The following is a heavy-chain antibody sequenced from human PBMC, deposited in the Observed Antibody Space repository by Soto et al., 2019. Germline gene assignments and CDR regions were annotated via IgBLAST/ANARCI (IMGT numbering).Heavy chain of an antibody. D-gene: IGHD3-10*01. CDR3: AREGPLVRGVSDGIMDV. J-gene: IGHJ6*02. CDR1: GGSISSGGYY. V-gene: IGHV4-31*03. Sequence: QVQLQESGPGLVKPSQTLSLTCTVSGGSISSGGYYWSWIRQHPGKGLEWIGYIYYSVSTYYNPXLKSRVTISVXXSXNXXSLKLSSVTAADTAVYYCAREGPLVRGVSDGIMDVWGQGTTVTVSS. CDR2: IYYSVST.